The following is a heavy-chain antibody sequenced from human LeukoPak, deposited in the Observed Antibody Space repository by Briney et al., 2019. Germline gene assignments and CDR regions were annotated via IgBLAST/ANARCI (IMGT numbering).Heavy chain of an antibody. CDR2: VNESGST. D-gene: IGHD3-10*01. CDR3: ARPGWFGELYKGYYFDY. V-gene: IGHV4-34*01. J-gene: IGHJ4*02. Sequence: SETLSLTCAVYGESFSGYYWSWIRQPPGEGLEWIGEVNESGSTNYNPSLKSRVTISVDTSKNQFSLKLSSVTAADTAVYYCARPGWFGELYKGYYFDYWSQGTLVTVSS. CDR1: GESFSGYY.